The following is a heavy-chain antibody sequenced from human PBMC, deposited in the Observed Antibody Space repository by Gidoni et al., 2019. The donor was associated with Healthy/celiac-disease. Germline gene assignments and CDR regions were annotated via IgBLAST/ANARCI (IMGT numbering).Heavy chain of an antibody. V-gene: IGHV3-21*01. D-gene: IGHD6-19*01. CDR2: ISSSSSYI. CDR3: ARGPRVRSGWYVGY. J-gene: IGHJ4*02. CDR1: GFTFSSFR. Sequence: EVQLVESGGGLVKPGGSLRLSCEASGFTFSSFRMNWVRQAPGKGLEWVSSISSSSSYIYYADSVKGRFTISRDNAKNSMYRQMNSLRAEDTAVYYCARGPRVRSGWYVGYWGQGTLVTVSS.